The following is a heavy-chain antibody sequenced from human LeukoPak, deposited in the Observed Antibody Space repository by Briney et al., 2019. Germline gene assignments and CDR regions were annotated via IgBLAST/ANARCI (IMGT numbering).Heavy chain of an antibody. Sequence: GESLKISCKGSGYSFTSYWIGWVRQMPGKGLEWMGIIYPGDSDTRYSPSFQGQVTISADKSISTAYLQWSSLKASDTAMYYCATGRFWYSSGSRELFDYWGQGTLVTVSS. CDR1: GYSFTSYW. V-gene: IGHV5-51*01. D-gene: IGHD6-19*01. CDR3: ATGRFWYSSGSRELFDY. CDR2: IYPGDSDT. J-gene: IGHJ4*02.